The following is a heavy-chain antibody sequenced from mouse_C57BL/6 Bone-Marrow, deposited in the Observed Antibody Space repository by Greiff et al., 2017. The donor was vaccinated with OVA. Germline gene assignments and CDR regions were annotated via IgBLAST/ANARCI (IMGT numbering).Heavy chain of an antibody. CDR3: TALFITVY. D-gene: IGHD1-1*01. CDR1: GFNIKDDY. V-gene: IGHV14-4*01. J-gene: IGHJ2*01. Sequence: EVMLVESGAELVRPGASVKLSCTASGFNIKDDYMHWVKQRPEQGLEWIGWIDPENGDTEYSSKFQGKATITADTSSNPAYLQLSSLTSEDTDVYYCTALFITVYWGQGTTLTVSS. CDR2: IDPENGDT.